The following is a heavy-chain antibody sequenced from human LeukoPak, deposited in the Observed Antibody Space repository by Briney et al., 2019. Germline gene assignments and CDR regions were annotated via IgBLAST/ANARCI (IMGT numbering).Heavy chain of an antibody. V-gene: IGHV4-4*07. CDR2: IYTSGST. J-gene: IGHJ5*02. Sequence: PSETLSLTCTVSGGSISSYYWSWIRQPAGKGLEWIGRIYTSGSTNYNPSLKSRVTMSVDTSKNQFSLKLSSVTAADTAVYYCARAGAVVAATGKKNWFDPWGQGTLVTVSS. D-gene: IGHD2-15*01. CDR3: ARAGAVVAATGKKNWFDP. CDR1: GGSISSYY.